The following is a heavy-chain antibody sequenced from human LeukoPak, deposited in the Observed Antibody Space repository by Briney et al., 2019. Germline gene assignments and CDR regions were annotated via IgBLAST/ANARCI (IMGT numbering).Heavy chain of an antibody. V-gene: IGHV1-18*01. CDR1: GYTFGTYG. D-gene: IGHD6-13*01. CDR2: ISAYNGNT. CDR3: AREEYSSSWYSIDY. Sequence: GASVKVSCKASGYTFGTYGVSWVRQAPGQGLEWMGWISAYNGNTNYAQKLQGRVTMTTDTSTSTTYMELRSLRSDDTAVYYCAREEYSSSWYSIDYWGQGTLVTVSS. J-gene: IGHJ4*02.